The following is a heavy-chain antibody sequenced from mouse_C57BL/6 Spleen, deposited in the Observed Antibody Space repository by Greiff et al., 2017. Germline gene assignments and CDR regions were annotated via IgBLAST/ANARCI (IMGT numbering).Heavy chain of an antibody. CDR2: IYPGDGDT. J-gene: IGHJ1*03. Sequence: QVQLKESGAELVKPGASVKISCKASGYAFSSYWMNWVKQRPGKGLEWIGQIYPGDGDTNYNGKFKGKATLTADKSSSTAYMQLSSLTSEDSAVYFCAREGDSSGYVWYFDAWGTGTTVTVSS. D-gene: IGHD3-2*02. CDR3: AREGDSSGYVWYFDA. V-gene: IGHV1-80*01. CDR1: GYAFSSYW.